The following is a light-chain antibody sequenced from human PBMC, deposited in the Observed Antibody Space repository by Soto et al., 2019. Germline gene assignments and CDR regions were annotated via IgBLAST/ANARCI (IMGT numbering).Light chain of an antibody. CDR2: GAS. CDR3: QQYVSSPWA. V-gene: IGKV3-20*01. CDR1: QSVSSSF. Sequence: EIMLEQSLGTLSLFPGESAALSCLASQSVSSSFLAWYQQKAGQAPRLLIYGASRRATGIPDRFSGSGSGTDFTLTISRLEPEDFAVYYCQQYVSSPWAFGQGTRLEIK. J-gene: IGKJ5*01.